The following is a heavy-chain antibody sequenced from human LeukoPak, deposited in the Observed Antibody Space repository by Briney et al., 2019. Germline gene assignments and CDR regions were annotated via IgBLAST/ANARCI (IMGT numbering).Heavy chain of an antibody. D-gene: IGHD3-3*01. Sequence: PGGSLRLSCAASGFTFSNYNMNWVRQAPGKGLEWVSSISRSSSSIYYADSVKGRFTISRDNAKNSLYLQMNSLRAEDTAVYYCARGTSRFMFDIWGQGTMVTVSS. J-gene: IGHJ3*02. CDR1: GFTFSNYN. CDR2: ISRSSSSI. CDR3: ARGTSRFMFDI. V-gene: IGHV3-21*01.